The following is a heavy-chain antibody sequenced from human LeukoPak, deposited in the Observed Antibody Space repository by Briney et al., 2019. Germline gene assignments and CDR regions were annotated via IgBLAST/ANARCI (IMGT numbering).Heavy chain of an antibody. D-gene: IGHD2-15*01. CDR1: GFSLTTSGMF. CDR2: IDWDEAK. V-gene: IGHV2-70*11. Sequence: SGPALVKPTQTRTVTCSFSGFSLTTSGMFGSSIRQPPGKALEWLARIDWDEAKYYSTSLKTRLTISKDTSKNQVVLTMPTMDPVATATYYCTRTDRRSMNAFDIWGQGTMVTVSS. J-gene: IGHJ3*02. CDR3: TRTDRRSMNAFDI.